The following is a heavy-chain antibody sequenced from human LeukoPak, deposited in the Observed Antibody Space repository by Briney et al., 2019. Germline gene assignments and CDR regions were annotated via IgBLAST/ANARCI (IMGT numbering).Heavy chain of an antibody. D-gene: IGHD4-23*01. V-gene: IGHV1-69*05. J-gene: IGHJ4*02. CDR3: ASNYGGNSDY. CDR1: GGTFSSYA. CDR2: INPIFGTA. Sequence: SVKVSCKASGGTFSSYAISWVRQAPGQGLEWMGGINPIFGTANYAQKFQGRVTITTDESTSTAYMELSSLRSEDTAVYYCASNYGGNSDYWGQGTLVTVSS.